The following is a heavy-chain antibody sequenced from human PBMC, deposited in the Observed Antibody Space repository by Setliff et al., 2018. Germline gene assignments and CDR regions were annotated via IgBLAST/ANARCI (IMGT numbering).Heavy chain of an antibody. CDR1: GGSISSSSYY. V-gene: IGHV4-39*07. CDR2: IYYSGST. CDR3: ARIHLLLWFGELLSGWFDP. D-gene: IGHD3-10*01. Sequence: SETLSLTCTVSGGSISSSSYYWGWIRQPPGKGLEWIGSIYYSGSTYYNPSLKSRVTISVATSKNQFSLKLSSVTAADTAVYYCARIHLLLWFGELLSGWFDPWGQGTLVTVSS. J-gene: IGHJ5*02.